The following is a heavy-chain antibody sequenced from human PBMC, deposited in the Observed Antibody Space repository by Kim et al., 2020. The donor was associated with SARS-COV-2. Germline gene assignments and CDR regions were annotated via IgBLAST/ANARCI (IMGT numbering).Heavy chain of an antibody. D-gene: IGHD3-10*01. Sequence: SETLSLTCTVSGGSISSGSYYWSWIRQPAGKGLEWIGRIYTSGSTNYNPSLKSRVTISVDTSKNQFSLKLSSVTAADTAVYYCARDQVVLTGGGSYYDEDYYYYYGMDVWGQGTTVTVSS. CDR3: ARDQVVLTGGGSYYDEDYYYYYGMDV. CDR2: IYTSGST. V-gene: IGHV4-61*02. J-gene: IGHJ6*02. CDR1: GGSISSGSYY.